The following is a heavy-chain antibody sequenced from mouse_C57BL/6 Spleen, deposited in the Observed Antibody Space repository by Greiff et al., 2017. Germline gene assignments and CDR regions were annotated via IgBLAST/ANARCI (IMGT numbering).Heavy chain of an antibody. CDR2: ISSGSSTI. CDR3: ARRDYGSSYGLDY. Sequence: EVKVVESGGGLVKPGGSLKLSCAASGFTFSDYGMHWVRQAPEKGLEWVAYISSGSSTIYYAATVKGRFTISRDNAKNTLFLQVTSLRSEDTAMYYCARRDYGSSYGLDYWGQGTTLTVSS. J-gene: IGHJ2*01. D-gene: IGHD1-1*01. CDR1: GFTFSDYG. V-gene: IGHV5-17*01.